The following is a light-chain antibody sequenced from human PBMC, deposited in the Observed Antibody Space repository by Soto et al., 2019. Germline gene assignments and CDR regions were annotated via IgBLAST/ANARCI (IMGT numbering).Light chain of an antibody. CDR1: SSDVGGYDY. J-gene: IGLJ1*01. CDR2: EVT. CDR3: SSYAASTKIV. Sequence: QSVLTQPPSASWSPGQSVTIACTGVSSDVGGYDYVSWYQQHPGKPPKLIIYEVTQRPSGVPDRFSGSKSGNTASLTVSGLQADDEAEYFCSSYAASTKIVFGTGTKVTVL. V-gene: IGLV2-8*01.